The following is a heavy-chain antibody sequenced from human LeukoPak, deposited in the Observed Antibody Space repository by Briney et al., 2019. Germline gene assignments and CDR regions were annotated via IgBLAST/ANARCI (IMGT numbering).Heavy chain of an antibody. CDR3: ARDVFSSGYYVGRYYFDY. CDR2: INPIGGST. V-gene: IGHV1-46*01. D-gene: IGHD3-22*01. J-gene: IGHJ4*02. Sequence: ASVKVSCKASGYTFTTYYMHWVRQAPGQELEWMAIINPIGGSTSYAQKFQGRVTMPRDTSPSTVYMELSSLRSEDTAVYYCARDVFSSGYYVGRYYFDYWGQGTLVTVSS. CDR1: GYTFTTYY.